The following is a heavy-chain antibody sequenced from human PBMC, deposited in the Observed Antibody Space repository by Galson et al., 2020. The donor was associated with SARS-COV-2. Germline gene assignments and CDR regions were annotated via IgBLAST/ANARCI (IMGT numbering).Heavy chain of an antibody. CDR2: IYYSGST. J-gene: IGHJ6*02. V-gene: IGHV4-59*08. CDR1: GGSISSYY. D-gene: IGHD6-13*01. Sequence: SETLSLTCTVSGGSISSYYWSWIRQPPGKGLEWIGYIYYSGSTNYNPSLKSRVTISVDTSKNQFSLKLSSVTAADTAVYYCATRSSSSGYYYGMDVWGQGTTVTVSS. CDR3: ATRSSSSGYYYGMDV.